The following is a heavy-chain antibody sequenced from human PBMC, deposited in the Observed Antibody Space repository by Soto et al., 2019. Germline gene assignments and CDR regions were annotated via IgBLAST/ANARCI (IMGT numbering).Heavy chain of an antibody. V-gene: IGHV4-31*03. Sequence: TLSLTCTVSGGSFSSSNDYWVWIRQPPGKGLEWIGYIYYSGSTYYNPSLKSRVTISVDTSKNQFSLKLSSVTAADTAVYYCARDVRLWFGELREADAFDIWGQGTMVTVSS. J-gene: IGHJ3*02. CDR2: IYYSGST. D-gene: IGHD3-10*01. CDR1: GGSFSSSNDY. CDR3: ARDVRLWFGELREADAFDI.